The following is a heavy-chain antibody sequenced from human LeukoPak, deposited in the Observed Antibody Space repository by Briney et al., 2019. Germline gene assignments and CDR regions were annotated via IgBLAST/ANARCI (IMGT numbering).Heavy chain of an antibody. D-gene: IGHD2-2*01. CDR1: GFTFNDHY. V-gene: IGHV3-72*01. CDR2: SRNKANGYTT. Sequence: GGSLRLSCGASGFTFNDHYMDWVRQAPGKGLEWVGRSRNKANGYTTAYAASVKGRFTISRDDSKNSLYLQMNSLKTEDTAVYYCARGAGCSISSTSCYLDYWGQGTLVTVSS. CDR3: ARGAGCSISSTSCYLDY. J-gene: IGHJ4*02.